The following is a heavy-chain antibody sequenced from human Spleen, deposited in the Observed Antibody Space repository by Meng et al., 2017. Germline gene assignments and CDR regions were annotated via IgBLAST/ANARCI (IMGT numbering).Heavy chain of an antibody. D-gene: IGHD3-22*01. Sequence: GESLKISCQGSGYSFTNYWIGWVRQMPGKGLEWMAIIYPVNSDTKYSPSFQGQVTISVDKSISTVYLQWGSLKASDTAMYYCARPKYDSSGYDYWGQGTLVTVSS. J-gene: IGHJ4*02. V-gene: IGHV5-51*01. CDR1: GYSFTNYW. CDR3: ARPKYDSSGYDY. CDR2: IYPVNSDT.